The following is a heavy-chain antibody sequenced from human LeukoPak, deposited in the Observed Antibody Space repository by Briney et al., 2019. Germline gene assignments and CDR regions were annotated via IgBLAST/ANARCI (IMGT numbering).Heavy chain of an antibody. CDR3: ARVATGDTHPFDY. D-gene: IGHD7-27*01. CDR1: GSTFTSYD. Sequence: ASVKVSCKASGSTFTSYDINWVRQATGQGLEWMGWMNPNSGNTGYAQKFQGRVTMTRNTSISTAYMELSSLRSEDTAVYYCARVATGDTHPFDYWGQGTLVTVSS. J-gene: IGHJ4*02. V-gene: IGHV1-8*01. CDR2: MNPNSGNT.